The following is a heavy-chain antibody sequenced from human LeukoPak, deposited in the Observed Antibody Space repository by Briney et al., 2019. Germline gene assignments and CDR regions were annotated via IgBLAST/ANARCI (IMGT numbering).Heavy chain of an antibody. D-gene: IGHD6-13*01. J-gene: IGHJ5*02. CDR3: ARASGMAAAGMFDP. V-gene: IGHV1-18*01. CDR2: ISAYNGNT. CDR1: GYTFTSYG. Sequence: ASVKVSYKASGYTFTSYGISWVRQAPGQGLEWMGWISAYNGNTNYAQKLQGRVTMTTDTSTSTAYMELRSLRSDDTAVYYCARASGMAAAGMFDPWGQGTLVTVSS.